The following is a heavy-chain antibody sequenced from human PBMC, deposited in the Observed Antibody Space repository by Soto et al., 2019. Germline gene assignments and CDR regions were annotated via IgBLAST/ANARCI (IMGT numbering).Heavy chain of an antibody. CDR1: GGSVSSGSYY. J-gene: IGHJ4*02. Sequence: PSETLSLTCTVSGGSVSSGSYYLSWIRQPPGKGLEWIGYIYYSGSTNYNPSLKSRVTISVDTSKNQFSLKLSSVTAADTAVYYCARLVGGWLGCIAAAGTRGCQGNYYFDYWGQGTLVTVSS. V-gene: IGHV4-61*01. CDR2: IYYSGST. D-gene: IGHD6-13*01. CDR3: ARLVGGWLGCIAAAGTRGCQGNYYFDY.